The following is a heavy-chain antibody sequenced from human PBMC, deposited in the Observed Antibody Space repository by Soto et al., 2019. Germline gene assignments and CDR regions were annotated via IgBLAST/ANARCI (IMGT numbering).Heavy chain of an antibody. J-gene: IGHJ4*02. D-gene: IGHD1-7*01. V-gene: IGHV3-23*01. CDR3: AKGWSNWNYGSPFDY. CDR2: ISGSGGST. Sequence: PGGSLRLSCAASGFTFSSYAMSWVRQAPGKGLEWVSAISGSGGSTYYTDSVKGRFTISRDNSKNTLSLQMSSLRAEDTAVYYCAKGWSNWNYGSPFDYWGQGTLVTVSS. CDR1: GFTFSSYA.